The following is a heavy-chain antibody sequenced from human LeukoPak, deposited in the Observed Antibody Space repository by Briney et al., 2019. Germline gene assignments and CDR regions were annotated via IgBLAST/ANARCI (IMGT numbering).Heavy chain of an antibody. CDR2: IHPADSDI. D-gene: IGHD2-15*01. CDR3: ARQEYCSGGSCYTWFDP. Sequence: GESLKISCKGSGYSFTSYWIGWVRQMPGKGLEWMGIIHPADSDIRYSPSFQGQVTISADKSISTAYLQWSSLKASDTAIYYCARQEYCSGGSCYTWFDPWGQGTLVIVSS. V-gene: IGHV5-51*01. CDR1: GYSFTSYW. J-gene: IGHJ5*02.